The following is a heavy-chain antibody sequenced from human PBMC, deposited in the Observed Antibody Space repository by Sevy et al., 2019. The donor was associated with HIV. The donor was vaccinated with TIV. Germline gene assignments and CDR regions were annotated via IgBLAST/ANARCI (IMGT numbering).Heavy chain of an antibody. J-gene: IGHJ4*02. Sequence: GGSLRLSCAASGFNFNMYRMNWVRQAPGKGLEWVSSISSSSSDIKDADSVKGRFTVSRDNAKNSLFLQMNSLRAEDTAVYYCATLLMWFGELPRGLDYRGQGALVTVSS. CDR3: ATLLMWFGELPRGLDY. V-gene: IGHV3-21*01. D-gene: IGHD3-10*01. CDR2: ISSSSSDI. CDR1: GFNFNMYR.